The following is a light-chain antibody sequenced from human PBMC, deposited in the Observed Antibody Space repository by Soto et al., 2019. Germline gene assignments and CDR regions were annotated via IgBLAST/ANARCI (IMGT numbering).Light chain of an antibody. CDR1: QSISSW. CDR3: QQYNSYPLT. V-gene: IGKV1-5*03. CDR2: KAS. Sequence: DIQMTQSPSTLSASVGDRVTITCRASQSISSWLAWYQQKPGKAPKLLIYKASSLESGVPSRVSGSGSGTEFTLPISSLQPDYFATYYCQQYNSYPLTFGGGTKVEVK. J-gene: IGKJ4*01.